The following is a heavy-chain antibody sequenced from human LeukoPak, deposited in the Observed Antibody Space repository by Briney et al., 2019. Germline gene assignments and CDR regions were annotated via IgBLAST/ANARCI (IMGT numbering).Heavy chain of an antibody. CDR2: TSSSSSTI. Sequence: GGSLRLSCAASGFTFSSYSMTWVRQAPGKGPEWVSYTSSSSSTIYYADSVKGRFTISRDNAKNSLYLQINSLRAEDTAVYYCARDWGYCSSTSCYTRSWGQGTLVTVSS. D-gene: IGHD2-2*02. V-gene: IGHV3-48*01. CDR1: GFTFSSYS. CDR3: ARDWGYCSSTSCYTRS. J-gene: IGHJ5*02.